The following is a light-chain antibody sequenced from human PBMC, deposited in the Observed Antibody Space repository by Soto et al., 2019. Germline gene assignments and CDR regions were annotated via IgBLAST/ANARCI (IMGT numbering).Light chain of an antibody. CDR1: QSVSS. V-gene: IGKV3-20*01. J-gene: IGKJ5*01. Sequence: EIVLTQSPAILSVSPGDSATLSCRAGQSVSSNQQKPGQAPRLLIYGASTRATGIPARFSGSGSGTDFTLTISSLEPEDFAVYYCQQYGTSPITFGQGTRLEIK. CDR3: QQYGTSPIT. CDR2: GAS.